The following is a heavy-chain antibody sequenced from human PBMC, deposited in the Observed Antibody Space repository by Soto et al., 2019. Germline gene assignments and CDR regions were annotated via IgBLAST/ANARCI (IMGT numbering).Heavy chain of an antibody. CDR3: ARDWGTYYDFWSGSAMDV. J-gene: IGHJ6*02. D-gene: IGHD3-3*01. CDR2: IIPIFGTA. V-gene: IGHV1-69*06. Sequence: GASVKVSCKASGGTFSSYAISWVRQAPGQGLEWMGGIIPIFGTANYAQKFQGRVTITADKSTSTAYMELSSLRSEDTAVYYCARDWGTYYDFWSGSAMDVWGQGTTVTVSS. CDR1: GGTFSSYA.